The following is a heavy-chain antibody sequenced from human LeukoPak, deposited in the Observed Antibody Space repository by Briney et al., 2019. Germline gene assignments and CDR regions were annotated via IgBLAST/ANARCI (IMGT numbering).Heavy chain of an antibody. CDR3: ARERTAAGTFDY. CDR2: ISYDGSNK. Sequence: PGGSLRLYCAASGFTFSSYAMHWVRQAPGKGLEWVAVISYDGSNKYYADSVKGRFTISRDNSKNTLYLQMNSLRAEDTAVYYCARERTAAGTFDYWGQGTLVTVSS. J-gene: IGHJ4*02. D-gene: IGHD6-13*01. V-gene: IGHV3-30*04. CDR1: GFTFSSYA.